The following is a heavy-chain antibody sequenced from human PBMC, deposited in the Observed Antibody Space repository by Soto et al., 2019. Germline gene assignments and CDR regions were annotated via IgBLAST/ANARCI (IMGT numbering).Heavy chain of an antibody. CDR3: ARWAVVVPAALGGAFDI. D-gene: IGHD2-2*01. J-gene: IGHJ3*02. V-gene: IGHV1-69*06. CDR1: GGTFRSYA. CDR2: IIPIFGTA. Sequence: QVQLVQSGAEVKKPGSSVKVSCKASGGTFRSYAISWVRQAPGQGLEWMGGIIPIFGTANYAQKFQGRVTITADKSTSTAYMELSSLRSEDTAVYYCARWAVVVPAALGGAFDIWGQGTMVTVSS.